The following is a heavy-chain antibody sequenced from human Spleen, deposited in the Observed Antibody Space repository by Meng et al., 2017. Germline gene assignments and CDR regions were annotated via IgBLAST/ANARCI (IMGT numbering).Heavy chain of an antibody. D-gene: IGHD3-10*01. V-gene: IGHV3-30*17. CDR3: ARDWSGTGIGIDF. Sequence: GESLKISCAASGFTFSGSAMHWVRQAPGKGLEWLAVISHDGSGKFYADSVRGRFTISRDNSKNTLFVQMDSLRDEDTAVYYCARDWSGTGIGIDFWGQGTLVTVSS. CDR2: ISHDGSGK. J-gene: IGHJ4*02. CDR1: GFTFSGSA.